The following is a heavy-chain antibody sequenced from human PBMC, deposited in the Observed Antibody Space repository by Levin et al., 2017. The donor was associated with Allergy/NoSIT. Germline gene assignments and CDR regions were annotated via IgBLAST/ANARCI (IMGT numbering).Heavy chain of an antibody. CDR2: ITNNRGKK. D-gene: IGHD6-13*01. CDR1: GFAVASRA. Sequence: QPGGSLRLSCAASGFAVASRAMSWVRQAPGKGLEWVASITNNRGKKYYAYSVMGRSTISRDESENTVTLHMNSLRVEATATYSVPKDAPAESWPTFGDWGHGTPVAVSS. CDR3: PKDAPAESWPTFGD. V-gene: IGHV3-23*01. J-gene: IGHJ4*03.